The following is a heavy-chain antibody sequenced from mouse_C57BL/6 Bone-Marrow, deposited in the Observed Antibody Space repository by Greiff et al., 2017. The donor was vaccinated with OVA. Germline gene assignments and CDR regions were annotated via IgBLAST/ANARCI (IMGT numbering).Heavy chain of an antibody. J-gene: IGHJ4*01. CDR2: INPNNGGT. D-gene: IGHD2-10*01. V-gene: IGHV1-26*01. Sequence: VQLQQSGPELVKPGASVKISCKASGYTFTDYYMNWVKQSHGKSLEWIGDINPNNGGTSYNQKFKGKATLTVDKSSSTAYMELRSLTSEDSAVYYCARTYYGPWGQGTSVTVSS. CDR1: GYTFTDYY. CDR3: ARTYYGP.